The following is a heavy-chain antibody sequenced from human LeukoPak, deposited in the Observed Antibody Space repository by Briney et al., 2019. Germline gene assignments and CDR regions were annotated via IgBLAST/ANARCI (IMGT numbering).Heavy chain of an antibody. CDR1: GYTFTGYY. CDR3: AREMEYYYDSNTLEH. CDR2: INPNSGGT. J-gene: IGHJ4*02. Sequence: ASVKVSCKASGYTFTGYYMHWVRQAPGQGLEWMGRINPNSGGTNYAQKFQGRVTVTRDTSISTAYMELSRLRSDDTAVYYCAREMEYYYDSNTLEHWGQGTLVTVSS. V-gene: IGHV1-2*06. D-gene: IGHD3-22*01.